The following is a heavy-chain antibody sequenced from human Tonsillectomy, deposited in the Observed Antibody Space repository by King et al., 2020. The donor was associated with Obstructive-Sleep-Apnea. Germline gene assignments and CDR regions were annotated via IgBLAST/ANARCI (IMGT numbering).Heavy chain of an antibody. CDR2: IWDDGSNK. CDR3: ARARSVAHPNDY. V-gene: IGHV3-30*02. J-gene: IGHJ4*02. CDR1: GFTFSSDG. Sequence: VQLVESGGGVVQPGGSLRLSCAASGFTFSSDGMHWVRQAPGKGLEWVTFIWDDGSNKYYADSVKGRFTISRDNSKNTLSLQMNSLRAEDTAVYYCARARSVAHPNDYWGQGTLVTVSS. D-gene: IGHD6-19*01.